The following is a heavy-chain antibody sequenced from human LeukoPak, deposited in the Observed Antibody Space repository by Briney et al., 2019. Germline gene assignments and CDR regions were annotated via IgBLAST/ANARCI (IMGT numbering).Heavy chain of an antibody. Sequence: ESGPTLVNPTQTFTLTCTFSGFSLSTSGVGVGWIRQPPGKALEWLALIYWDDDKRYSPSLKSRLTITKDTSKNQVVLTMTNMDPVDTATYYCVQYYYDSSGFSPFDYWGQGTLVTVSS. CDR3: VQYYYDSSGFSPFDY. CDR1: GFSLSTSGVG. J-gene: IGHJ4*02. V-gene: IGHV2-5*02. D-gene: IGHD3-22*01. CDR2: IYWDDDK.